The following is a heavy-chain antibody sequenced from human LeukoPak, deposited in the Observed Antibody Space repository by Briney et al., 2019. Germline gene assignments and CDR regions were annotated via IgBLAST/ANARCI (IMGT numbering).Heavy chain of an antibody. CDR3: ARVLPRRETPFGYSYGMDV. V-gene: IGHV4-38-2*02. CDR2: IYHSGST. Sequence: SETLSLTCTVSGGSISSYYWSWIRQPPGKGLEWTGSIYHSGSTYYNPSLKSRVTISVDTSKNQFSLKLSSVTAADTAVYYCARVLPRRETPFGYSYGMDVWGQGTTVTVSS. J-gene: IGHJ6*02. D-gene: IGHD3-3*01. CDR1: GGSISSYY.